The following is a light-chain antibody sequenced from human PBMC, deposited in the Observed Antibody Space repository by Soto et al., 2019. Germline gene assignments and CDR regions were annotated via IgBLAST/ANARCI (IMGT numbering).Light chain of an antibody. J-gene: IGLJ1*01. CDR3: SSFTSSSTLYV. V-gene: IGLV2-14*01. CDR1: SSDVGGYNY. Sequence: QSVLTQPGSVSGSPGQSITISCTGTSSDVGGYNYVSWYQQHPGKAPKLMIYEVSNRPSGVSNRFSGSKSGNTASLTISGLQPEDEADYYCSSFTSSSTLYVFGTGTKVTVL. CDR2: EVS.